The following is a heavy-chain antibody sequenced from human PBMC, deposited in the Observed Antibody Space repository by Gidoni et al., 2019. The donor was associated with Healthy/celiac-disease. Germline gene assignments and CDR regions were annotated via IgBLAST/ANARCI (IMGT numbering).Heavy chain of an antibody. CDR2: IIPILGIA. CDR1: GGTFSSYT. J-gene: IGHJ6*02. D-gene: IGHD2-15*01. CDR3: AQAGGSWRNYYYGMDV. Sequence: QVQLVQSGAEVKKPGSSVKVSCKASGGTFSSYTISWVRQAPGQGLEWMGRIIPILGIANYAQKFQGRVTITADKSTSTAYMELSSLRSEDTAVYYCAQAGGSWRNYYYGMDVWGQGTTVTVSS. V-gene: IGHV1-69*02.